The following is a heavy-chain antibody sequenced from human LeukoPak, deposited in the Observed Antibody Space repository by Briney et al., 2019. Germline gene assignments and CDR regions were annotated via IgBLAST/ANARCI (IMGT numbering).Heavy chain of an antibody. J-gene: IGHJ4*02. V-gene: IGHV4-59*08. CDR1: GGSISSYY. Sequence: SETLSLTCTVSGGSISSYYWSWIRQPPGKGLEWIGHIYYSGSTNYNPSLKSRVTISIDTSKNQFSLKLNSVTAADTAVYYCARPYSGIYSYFDCWGQGTLVTVSS. D-gene: IGHD1-26*01. CDR3: ARPYSGIYSYFDC. CDR2: IYYSGST.